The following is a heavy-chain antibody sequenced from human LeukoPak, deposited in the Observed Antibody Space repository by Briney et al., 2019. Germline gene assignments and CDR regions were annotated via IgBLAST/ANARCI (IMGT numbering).Heavy chain of an antibody. Sequence: PSETLSLTCAVSGYSISSGYYWGWIRQPPGKGLEWIGSIYHSGSTYYNPSLKSRVTISVDTSKNQFSLKLSSVTAADTAVYYCARVLGGEQLFGYWGQGTLVTVSS. CDR2: IYHSGST. V-gene: IGHV4-38-2*01. J-gene: IGHJ4*02. D-gene: IGHD6-13*01. CDR3: ARVLGGEQLFGY. CDR1: GYSISSGYY.